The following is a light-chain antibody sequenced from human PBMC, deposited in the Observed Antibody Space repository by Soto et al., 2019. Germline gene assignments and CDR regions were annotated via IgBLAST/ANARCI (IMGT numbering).Light chain of an antibody. CDR1: SSNIGSNT. J-gene: IGLJ1*01. CDR3: AAWDDSLSGYV. Sequence: QPVLTQPPSASGTPGQRVTISCSGGSSNIGSNTVTWYQHLPGTAPKLLIHSNDQRPSGVPDRFSGSKSGTSASLAISGLQSEDEADYYCAAWDDSLSGYVFGTGTKLTVL. V-gene: IGLV1-44*01. CDR2: SND.